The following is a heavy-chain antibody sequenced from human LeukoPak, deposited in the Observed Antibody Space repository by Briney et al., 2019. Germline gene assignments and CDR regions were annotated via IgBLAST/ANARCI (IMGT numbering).Heavy chain of an antibody. J-gene: IGHJ3*02. V-gene: IGHV4-59*01. CDR1: GGSISSYY. CDR3: ARGPDYGDYEGTFDI. D-gene: IGHD4-17*01. CDR2: TYYSGST. Sequence: SETLSLTCTVSGGSISSYYWSWIRQPPGKGLEWIGYTYYSGSTNYNPSLKSRVTISVDTSKNQFSLKLSSVTAADTAVYYCARGPDYGDYEGTFDIWGQGTMVTVSS.